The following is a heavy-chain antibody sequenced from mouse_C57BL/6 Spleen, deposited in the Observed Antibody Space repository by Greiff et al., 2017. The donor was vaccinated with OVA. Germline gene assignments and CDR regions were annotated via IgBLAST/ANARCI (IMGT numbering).Heavy chain of an antibody. V-gene: IGHV5-17*01. D-gene: IGHD1-1*01. J-gene: IGHJ3*01. CDR3: ARPGDGSSYNVFAY. Sequence: EVKLVESGGGLVKPGGSLKLSCAASGFTFSDYGMHWVRQAPEKGLEWVAYISSGSSTIYYADTVKGRFTISRDNAKNTLFLQMTSLRSEDTAMYYCARPGDGSSYNVFAYWGQGTLVTVSA. CDR2: ISSGSSTI. CDR1: GFTFSDYG.